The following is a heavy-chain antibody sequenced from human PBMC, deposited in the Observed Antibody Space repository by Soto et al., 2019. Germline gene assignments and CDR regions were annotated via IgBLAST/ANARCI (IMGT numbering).Heavy chain of an antibody. CDR3: ARDHGGGGYSSSWYKSYYYYYGMDV. CDR2: INHSGST. J-gene: IGHJ6*02. V-gene: IGHV4-34*01. D-gene: IGHD6-13*01. Sequence: SETLSLTCAVYGGSFSGYYWSCIRQPPGKGLEWIGEINHSGSTNYNPSLKSRVTISVDTSKNQFSLKLSSVTAADTAVYYCARDHGGGGYSSSWYKSYYYYYGMDVWGQGTTVTVSS. CDR1: GGSFSGYY.